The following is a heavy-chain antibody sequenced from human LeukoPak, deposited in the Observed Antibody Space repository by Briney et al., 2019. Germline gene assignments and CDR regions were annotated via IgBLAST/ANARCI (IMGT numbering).Heavy chain of an antibody. D-gene: IGHD4-17*01. Sequence: GGSLRLSCAASGFSFISYGMHWVRQAPGKGLEWVGVISDDGRNKNYADSVKGRFTVSRDNSKDTLYLQMNSLRDEDTAVYYCAKRPSDYGDYVTYFDYWGQGTLVTVSS. CDR2: ISDDGRNK. V-gene: IGHV3-30*18. J-gene: IGHJ4*02. CDR1: GFSFISYG. CDR3: AKRPSDYGDYVTYFDY.